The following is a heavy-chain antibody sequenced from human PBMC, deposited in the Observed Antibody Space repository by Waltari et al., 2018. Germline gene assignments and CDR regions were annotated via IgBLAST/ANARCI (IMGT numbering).Heavy chain of an antibody. CDR2: IIPIFGTA. CDR3: ARDRGSSGWKIYYYYYMDV. CDR1: GGTFSSYA. Sequence: QVQLVQSGAEVKKPGSSVKVSCKASGGTFSSYAISWVRQAPGQGLEWMGGIIPIFGTANYAQKFQGRVTITADKSTSTAYMELSSLRSEDTAVYYCARDRGSSGWKIYYYYYMDVWGKGTTVTVSS. J-gene: IGHJ6*03. D-gene: IGHD6-19*01. V-gene: IGHV1-69*14.